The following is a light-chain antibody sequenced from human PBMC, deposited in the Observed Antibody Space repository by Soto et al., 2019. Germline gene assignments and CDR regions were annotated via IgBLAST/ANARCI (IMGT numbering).Light chain of an antibody. CDR1: QSPSRF. Sequence: DIQMTQSPASLSASVGDRVTITCRASQSPSRFSNWYQQKSGKAPKLLIYAASSLETGVPSRFSGSGSGTDFTLTISSLQPEDFAIYYCQQSYSTPQTFGQGTKVDIK. J-gene: IGKJ1*01. CDR3: QQSYSTPQT. CDR2: AAS. V-gene: IGKV1-39*01.